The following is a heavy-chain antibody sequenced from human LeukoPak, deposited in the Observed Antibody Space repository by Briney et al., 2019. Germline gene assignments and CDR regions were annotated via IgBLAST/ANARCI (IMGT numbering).Heavy chain of an antibody. D-gene: IGHD6-13*01. V-gene: IGHV3-30*03. J-gene: IGHJ4*02. Sequence: GGSLRLSCAASGFTFSSYGMHWVRQAPGKGLEWVAVISYDGSNKYYADSVKGRFTISRDNSKNTLYLQMNSLRAEDTAVYYCATAIAASGNPPEYWGQGTLVTVSS. CDR2: ISYDGSNK. CDR1: GFTFSSYG. CDR3: ATAIAASGNPPEY.